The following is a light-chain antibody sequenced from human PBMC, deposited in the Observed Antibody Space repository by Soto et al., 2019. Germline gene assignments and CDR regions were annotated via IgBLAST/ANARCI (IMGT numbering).Light chain of an antibody. V-gene: IGKV3-11*01. J-gene: IGKJ1*01. CDR2: DAS. CDR1: HKITAY. CDR3: QQRSNWPWT. Sequence: EIVLTQSPDTLSLSQGERATLSYRASHKITAYSFAWYQQKPGQAPRLLIYDASNRATGIPARFSGSGSGTDFTLTISSLEPEDFAVYYCQQRSNWPWTFGQGTKVDIK.